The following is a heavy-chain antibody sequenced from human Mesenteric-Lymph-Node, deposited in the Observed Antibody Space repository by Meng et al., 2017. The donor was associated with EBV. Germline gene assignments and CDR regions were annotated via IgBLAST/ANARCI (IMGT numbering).Heavy chain of an antibody. CDR3: SRESWRAFDY. CDR2: TYYRSKWYN. CDR1: GDSVSNTNVA. V-gene: IGHV6-1*01. J-gene: IGHJ4*02. Sequence: QVQMQQSGPGLGKPSQTLSLTLAISGDSVSNTNVAWNWIRQSPSRGLEWLGRTYYRSKWYNEYAQSVKGRITINPDTSKSEFSLQLNSVTPDDTAVYYCSRESWRAFDYWGQGTLVTVSS.